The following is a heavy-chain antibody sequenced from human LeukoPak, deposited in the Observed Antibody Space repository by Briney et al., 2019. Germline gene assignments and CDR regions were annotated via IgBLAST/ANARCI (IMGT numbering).Heavy chain of an antibody. CDR1: GGSFSGYY. V-gene: IGHV4-34*01. Sequence: SETLSLTRAVYGGSFSGYYWSWIRQPPGKGLEWIGEINHSGSTNYNPSLKSRVTISVDTSKNQFSLKLSSVTAADTAVYYCAVTSYDFWSGYYSPFDYWGQGTLVTVSS. D-gene: IGHD3-3*01. J-gene: IGHJ4*02. CDR3: AVTSYDFWSGYYSPFDY. CDR2: INHSGST.